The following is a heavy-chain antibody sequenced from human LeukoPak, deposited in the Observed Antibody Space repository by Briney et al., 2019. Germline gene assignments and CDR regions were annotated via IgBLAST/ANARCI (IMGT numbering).Heavy chain of an antibody. CDR2: IYYSGST. D-gene: IGHD3-10*01. CDR1: GGSISSGDYY. J-gene: IGHJ4*02. Sequence: SQTLSLTCTVSGGSISSGDYYWSWIRQPPGKGLEWIGYIYYSGSTYYNPSLKSRVTISVDMSKTQFSLKLSSVTAADTAVYYCARDVPYYGSGSYFDYWGQGTLVTASS. V-gene: IGHV4-30-4*01. CDR3: ARDVPYYGSGSYFDY.